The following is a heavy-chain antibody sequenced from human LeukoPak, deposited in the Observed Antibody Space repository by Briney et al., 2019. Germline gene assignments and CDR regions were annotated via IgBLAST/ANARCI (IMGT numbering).Heavy chain of an antibody. CDR1: GFTFISYA. V-gene: IGHV3-30-3*01. CDR2: TSYDGSNK. D-gene: IGHD3-10*01. Sequence: GGSLRFSCAASGFTFISYAMHWVRQAPGKGLEWVAVTSYDGSNKYYADSVKGRFTISRDNSKNTLHLQMNSLRAEDTAVYYCARFRVHAFDIWGQGTMVTVSS. CDR3: ARFRVHAFDI. J-gene: IGHJ3*02.